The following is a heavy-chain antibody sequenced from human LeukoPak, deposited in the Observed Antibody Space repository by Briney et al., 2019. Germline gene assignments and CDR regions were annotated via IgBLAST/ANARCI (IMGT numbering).Heavy chain of an antibody. V-gene: IGHV1-2*02. CDR2: INPNSGGT. Sequence: ASVKVSCKASEYIFTGYYIHWVRQAPGQGLEWMGWINPNSGGTNYAQKFQGRVTMTRDTSISTAYMELSRLRSDDTAVYYCAREHSSGYYFDALDIWGQGTMVTVSS. D-gene: IGHD3-22*01. CDR3: AREHSSGYYFDALDI. CDR1: EYIFTGYY. J-gene: IGHJ3*02.